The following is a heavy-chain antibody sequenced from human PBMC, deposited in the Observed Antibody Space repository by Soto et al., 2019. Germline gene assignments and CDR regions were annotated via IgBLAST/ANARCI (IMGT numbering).Heavy chain of an antibody. CDR1: GDSISSSNW. CDR2: IYHTGTT. V-gene: IGHV4-4*02. D-gene: IGHD3-22*01. CDR3: SRRAVVRVWFDP. Sequence: SETLSLTCAVSGDSISSSNWWSWVRQPPGKGLEWIGDIYHTGTTTYNPSLKSRVTMSVDKSKNQFSLELKSLTAADTAVYYFSRRAVVRVWFDPSGQATLVTGSS. J-gene: IGHJ5*02.